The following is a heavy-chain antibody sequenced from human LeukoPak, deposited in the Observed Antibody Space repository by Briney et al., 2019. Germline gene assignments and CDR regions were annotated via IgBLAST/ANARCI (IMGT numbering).Heavy chain of an antibody. CDR2: IYYSGST. Sequence: SETLSLTCTVSGGSISSHYWRWIRQPPGKGLEWIGYIYYSGSTNYNPSLKSRVTISVDTSKNQFSLKLSSVTAADTAVYYCAGRGYSGYDAFDIWGQGTMVTVSS. CDR1: GGSISSHY. CDR3: AGRGYSGYDAFDI. J-gene: IGHJ3*02. D-gene: IGHD5-12*01. V-gene: IGHV4-59*11.